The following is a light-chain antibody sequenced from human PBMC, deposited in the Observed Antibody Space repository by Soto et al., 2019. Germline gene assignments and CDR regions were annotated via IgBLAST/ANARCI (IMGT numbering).Light chain of an antibody. CDR3: QQYGSSPIT. CDR2: GAS. Sequence: EIVLTQSPGTLSLSPGERATLSCRASQSVSSSYLAWYQQKPGAAPRLLICGASSRATSIPDRCSGSGSGTDFTLTISRLEHEDFAVYYWQQYGSSPITFGQGTRLEIK. J-gene: IGKJ5*01. V-gene: IGKV3-20*01. CDR1: QSVSSSY.